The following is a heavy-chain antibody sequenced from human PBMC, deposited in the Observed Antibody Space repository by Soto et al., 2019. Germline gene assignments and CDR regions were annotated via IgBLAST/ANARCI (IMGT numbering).Heavy chain of an antibody. CDR3: AKLTHYYDSSGSGY. V-gene: IGHV3-23*01. D-gene: IGHD3-22*01. J-gene: IGHJ1*01. CDR2: ISGSGDST. Sequence: TGGSLRLSCAASGFTFSTNGMSWVRQVPGKGLEWVSGISGSGDSTYYADSVKGRFTISRVNSKNTLYLHMNSLRAEDTAVYFCAKLTHYYDSSGSGYWGQGTLVTVSS. CDR1: GFTFSTNG.